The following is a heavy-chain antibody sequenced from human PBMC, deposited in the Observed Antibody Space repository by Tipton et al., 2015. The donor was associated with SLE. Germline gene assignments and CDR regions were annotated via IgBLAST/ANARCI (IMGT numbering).Heavy chain of an antibody. CDR3: ARGLIAARFDY. Sequence: TLSLTCTVSGGSISSGSYYWSWIRQPAGKGLEWIGRIYTSGSTNYNPSLKSRVTISEDTSKNQFSLKLTSVTAADTAVYYCARGLIAARFDYWGQGTLVTVSS. CDR2: IYTSGST. V-gene: IGHV4-61*02. CDR1: GGSISSGSYY. J-gene: IGHJ4*02. D-gene: IGHD6-6*01.